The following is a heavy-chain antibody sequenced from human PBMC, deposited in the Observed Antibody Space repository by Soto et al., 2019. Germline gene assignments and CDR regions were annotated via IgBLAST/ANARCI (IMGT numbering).Heavy chain of an antibody. CDR1: GGSISSSSYY. CDR2: IYYSGST. D-gene: IGHD2-15*01. Sequence: SETLSLTCTVSGGSISSSSYYWGWIRQPPGKGLEWIGSIYYSGSTYYNPSLKSRVTISVDTSKNQFSLKLSSVTAADTAVYYCARYEEVPYCSGGSCYPDAFDIWGQGTMVTVSS. V-gene: IGHV4-39*01. J-gene: IGHJ3*02. CDR3: ARYEEVPYCSGGSCYPDAFDI.